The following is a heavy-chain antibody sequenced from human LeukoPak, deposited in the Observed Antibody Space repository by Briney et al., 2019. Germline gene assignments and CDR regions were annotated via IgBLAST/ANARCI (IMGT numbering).Heavy chain of an antibody. CDR3: ATDILPGSNWFDP. CDR2: ISGSGGST. J-gene: IGHJ5*02. D-gene: IGHD3-9*01. Sequence: GGSLRLSCAASGFTFSSYAMSRVRQAPGKGLEWVSAISGSGGSTYYADSVKGRFTISRDNSKNTLYLQMNSLRAEDTAVYYCATDILPGSNWFDPWGQGTLVTVSS. V-gene: IGHV3-23*01. CDR1: GFTFSSYA.